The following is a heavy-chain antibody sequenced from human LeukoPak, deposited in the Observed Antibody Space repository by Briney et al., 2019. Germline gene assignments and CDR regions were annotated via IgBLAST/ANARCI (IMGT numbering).Heavy chain of an antibody. Sequence: VASVKVSCKASGYTSTSYRISWVRQAPGQGLEWMGWISAYNGNTNYVQNFQGRVTMTTDTSTSTAYMELSSLRSEDTAVYYCARLGRRWLQEDFDLWGRGTLVTVSS. V-gene: IGHV1-18*01. J-gene: IGHJ2*01. CDR3: ARLGRRWLQEDFDL. CDR1: GYTSTSYR. D-gene: IGHD5-24*01. CDR2: ISAYNGNT.